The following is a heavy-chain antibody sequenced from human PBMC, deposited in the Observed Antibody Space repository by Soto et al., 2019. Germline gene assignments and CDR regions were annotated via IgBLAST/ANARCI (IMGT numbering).Heavy chain of an antibody. Sequence: QVQLVESGGGVVQPGRSLRLSCAASGLTFSRYAMHWVRQAPGKGLEWVAVIIYDGSNKHYADSVQGRFTISRDNSKNTLYLQMNSLRAEDTAVYYCAAEIGNTGYEGNDYWGQGTLVTVSS. CDR1: GLTFSRYA. CDR3: AAEIGNTGYEGNDY. CDR2: IIYDGSNK. J-gene: IGHJ4*02. V-gene: IGHV3-30*04. D-gene: IGHD5-12*01.